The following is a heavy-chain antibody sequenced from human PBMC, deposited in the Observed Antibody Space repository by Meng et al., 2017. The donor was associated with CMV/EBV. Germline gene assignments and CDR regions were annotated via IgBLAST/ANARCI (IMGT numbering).Heavy chain of an antibody. V-gene: IGHV4-34*01. J-gene: IGHJ6*02. Sequence: SETLSLTCAVYGGSFSGYYWSWIRQPPGKGLEWIGEINHSGSTNYNPSLKSQVTISVDTSKNQFSLKLSSVTAADTAVYYCARDPGITIFGVVIGGMDVWGQGTTVTVSS. CDR2: INHSGST. CDR1: GGSFSGYY. CDR3: ARDPGITIFGVVIGGMDV. D-gene: IGHD3-3*01.